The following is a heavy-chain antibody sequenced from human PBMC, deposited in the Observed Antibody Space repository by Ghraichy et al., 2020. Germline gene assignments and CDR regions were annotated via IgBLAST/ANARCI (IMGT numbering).Heavy chain of an antibody. CDR1: GGSFSGYY. CDR3: ARGVLYCSGGSCYWYYYGMDV. D-gene: IGHD2-15*01. CDR2: INHSGST. V-gene: IGHV4-34*01. Sequence: SETLSLTCAVYGGSFSGYYWSWIRQPPGKGLEWIGEINHSGSTNYNPSLKSRVTISVDTSKNQFSLKLSSVTAADTAVYYCARGVLYCSGGSCYWYYYGMDVWGQGTTVTVSS. J-gene: IGHJ6*02.